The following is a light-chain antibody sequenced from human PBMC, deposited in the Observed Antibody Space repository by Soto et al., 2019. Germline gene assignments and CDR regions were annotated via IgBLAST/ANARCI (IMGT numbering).Light chain of an antibody. V-gene: IGKV3-20*01. CDR3: QQYGISPAT. Sequence: EFVLTQSLDPLSSSPGERATLSCRVSQSVNIFLAWYQQKPGQAPRRLIYGASSRATGIPDRFSGSGSMTDFTLTISRLEPEDFAVYYCQQYGISPATFGQGTKVDIK. CDR1: QSVNIF. J-gene: IGKJ1*01. CDR2: GAS.